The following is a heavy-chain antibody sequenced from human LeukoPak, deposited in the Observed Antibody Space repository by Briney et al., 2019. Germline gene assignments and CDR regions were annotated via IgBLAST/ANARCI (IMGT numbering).Heavy chain of an antibody. V-gene: IGHV1-2*02. CDR1: GYTFSGYY. J-gene: IGHJ4*02. Sequence: ASVKASCKASGYTFSGYYIHWMRQAPGQGLECMGWINPDSGGRHYAEKFQGRVTMTRGTSISTVYMELSRLTSDDTAVYYCARGGILESVTAAEHFEYWGQGALVTVSS. CDR3: ARGGILESVTAAEHFEY. CDR2: INPDSGGR. D-gene: IGHD3-3*01.